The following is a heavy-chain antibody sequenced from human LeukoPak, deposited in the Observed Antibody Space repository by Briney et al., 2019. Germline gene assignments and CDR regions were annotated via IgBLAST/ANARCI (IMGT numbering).Heavy chain of an antibody. V-gene: IGHV3-7*01. J-gene: IGHJ6*02. CDR2: IKQDGSEK. CDR1: GFTFSSYW. Sequence: GGSLRLSCAASGFTFSSYWMSWVRQAPGKGLEWVANIKQDGSEKYYVDSVKGRFTISRDNAKNSLYLQMNSLRAEDTAVYYCASSGYSYVNGMDVWGQGHTITVSS. CDR3: ASSGYSYVNGMDV. D-gene: IGHD5-18*01.